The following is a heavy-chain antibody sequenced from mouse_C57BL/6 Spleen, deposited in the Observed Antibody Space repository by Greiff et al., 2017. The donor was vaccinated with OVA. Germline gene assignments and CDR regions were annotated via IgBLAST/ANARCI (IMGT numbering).Heavy chain of an antibody. D-gene: IGHD3-3*01. CDR3: TRKARVDY. Sequence: VKLQQSGAELVRPGASVTLSCKASGYTFTDYEMHWVKQTPVHGLEWIGAIDTETGGTAYNQKFKGKAILTADKSSSTAYMELRSLTSEDSAVYYCTRKARVDYWGQGTTLTVSS. CDR2: IDTETGGT. V-gene: IGHV1-15*01. CDR1: GYTFTDYE. J-gene: IGHJ2*01.